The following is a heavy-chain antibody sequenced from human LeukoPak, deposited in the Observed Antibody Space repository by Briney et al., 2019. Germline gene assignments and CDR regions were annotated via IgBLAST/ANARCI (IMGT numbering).Heavy chain of an antibody. V-gene: IGHV4-59*01. Sequence: SETLSLTCTVSGGSISSYYWSWIRQPPGKGLEWIGYIYYSGSTNYNPSLKSRVTISVDTSKNQFSLKLSSVTAADTAVYYCARERKSYGSGTYSGDDYYYYMDVWGKGTTVTISS. D-gene: IGHD3-10*01. CDR2: IYYSGST. J-gene: IGHJ6*03. CDR1: GGSISSYY. CDR3: ARERKSYGSGTYSGDDYYYYMDV.